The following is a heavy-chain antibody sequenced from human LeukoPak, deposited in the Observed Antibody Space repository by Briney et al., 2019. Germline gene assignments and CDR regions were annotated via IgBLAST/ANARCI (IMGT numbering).Heavy chain of an antibody. Sequence: HPGGSLRLSCTASGFTFGDYAMSWVRQAPGKGLERVGFIRSKAYGGTTEYAASVKGRFTISRDDSKSIAYLQMNSLKTEDTAVYYCTKDFWSGPKYYYYMDVWGKGTTVTVSS. CDR2: IRSKAYGGTT. D-gene: IGHD3-3*01. CDR1: GFTFGDYA. CDR3: TKDFWSGPKYYYYMDV. J-gene: IGHJ6*03. V-gene: IGHV3-49*04.